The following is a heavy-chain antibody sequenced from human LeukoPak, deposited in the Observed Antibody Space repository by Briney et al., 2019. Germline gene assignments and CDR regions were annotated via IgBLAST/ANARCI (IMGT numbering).Heavy chain of an antibody. CDR1: GFTFSSYG. CDR2: IWYDGGNK. V-gene: IGHV3-33*01. D-gene: IGHD3-22*01. J-gene: IGHJ4*02. CDR3: ARGDSSGYYWGVGYFDY. Sequence: GGSLRLSCAASGFTFSSYGMHWVRQAPGKGLEWVAVIWYDGGNKYYADSVKGRFIISRDNSKNTLYLQMNSLRAEDTAVYYCARGDSSGYYWGVGYFDYWGQGTLVTVSS.